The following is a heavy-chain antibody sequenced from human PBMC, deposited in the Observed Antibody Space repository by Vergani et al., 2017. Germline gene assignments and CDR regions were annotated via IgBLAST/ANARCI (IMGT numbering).Heavy chain of an antibody. CDR1: GFRFSRYG. Sequence: QVQLVESGGGVVQPGRSLRLSCAASGFRFSRYGMNWVRQAPGKGLEWVAVIWYDGSNKYYADSVKGRFTISRDNSQNTVNLQMNSLRVDDTAVYYCAKDLGGGNSFSCSCYMDVWGKGTTVTV. J-gene: IGHJ6*03. CDR2: IWYDGSNK. V-gene: IGHV3-33*06. D-gene: IGHD2/OR15-2a*01. CDR3: AKDLGGGNSFSCSCYMDV.